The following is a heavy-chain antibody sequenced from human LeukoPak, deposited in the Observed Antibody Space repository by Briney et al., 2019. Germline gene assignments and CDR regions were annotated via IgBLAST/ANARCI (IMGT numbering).Heavy chain of an antibody. J-gene: IGHJ6*02. CDR3: AKGGYGATSYYYYGMDV. CDR2: ISWNSGSI. CDR1: GFTFDDYA. D-gene: IGHD1-26*01. Sequence: PGRSLRLSCAASGFTFDDYAMHWVRQAPGKGLEWVSGISWNSGSIGYADSVKGRFTISRDNAKNSLYLQMNSLRAEDTALYYCAKGGYGATSYYYYGMDVWGQGTTVTVSS. V-gene: IGHV3-9*01.